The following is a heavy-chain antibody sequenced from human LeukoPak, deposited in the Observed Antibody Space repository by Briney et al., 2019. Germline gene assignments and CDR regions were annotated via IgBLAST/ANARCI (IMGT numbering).Heavy chain of an antibody. D-gene: IGHD6-13*01. Sequence: SGGSLRLSCVASEFTFSNYAMSWVRQAPGKGLEWVSTISGSGGSTYYADSVKGRFTISRDNSKDTLYLQVNSLRAEDTAVYYCAKSPRDSSTWANFDYWGQGTLVTVSS. CDR1: EFTFSNYA. CDR3: AKSPRDSSTWANFDY. J-gene: IGHJ4*02. CDR2: ISGSGGST. V-gene: IGHV3-23*01.